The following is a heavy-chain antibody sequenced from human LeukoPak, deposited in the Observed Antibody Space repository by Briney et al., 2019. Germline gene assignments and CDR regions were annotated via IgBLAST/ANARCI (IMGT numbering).Heavy chain of an antibody. V-gene: IGHV1-46*01. CDR3: ARGRYCSGGSCYMTYYYYYGMDV. CDR2: INPSGGST. Sequence: ASVTVSCKASGYTFTSYYMHWVRQAPGQGLEWMGIINPSGGSTSYAQKFQGRVTTTRDTSTSTVYMELSSLRSEDTAVYYCARGRYCSGGSCYMTYYYYYGMDVWGQGTTVTVSS. D-gene: IGHD2-15*01. CDR1: GYTFTSYY. J-gene: IGHJ6*02.